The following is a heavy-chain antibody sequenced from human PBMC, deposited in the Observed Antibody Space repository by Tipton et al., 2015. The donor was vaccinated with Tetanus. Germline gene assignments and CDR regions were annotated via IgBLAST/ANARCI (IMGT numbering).Heavy chain of an antibody. CDR3: ARGSSVWSWYMQH. CDR2: FSYSGSS. D-gene: IGHD2-2*01. V-gene: IGHV4-59*01. Sequence: TLSLTCTVSGGSMSSNYWSWIRRPPGKGLEWIGYFSYSGSSNYNPSLKSRVTISGDTSKNQFSLKLSSVTPADTAVYYCARGSSVWSWYMQHWGQGTLVTVSS. J-gene: IGHJ1*01. CDR1: GGSMSSNY.